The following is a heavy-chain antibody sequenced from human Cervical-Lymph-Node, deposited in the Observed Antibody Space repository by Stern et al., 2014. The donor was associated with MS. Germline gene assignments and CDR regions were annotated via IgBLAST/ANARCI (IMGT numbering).Heavy chain of an antibody. CDR3: ARDRRGGSYYGY. Sequence: VQLVESGAELKKPGASVKVSCKASGYTFTSYGISWVRQAPGQGLEWMGWISAYNGNTTYAQKLPGRVTMTTDTSTSTAYMELRSLRSDDTAVYYCARDRRGGSYYGYWGQGTLVTVSS. J-gene: IGHJ4*02. CDR2: ISAYNGNT. V-gene: IGHV1-18*04. D-gene: IGHD1-26*01. CDR1: GYTFTSYG.